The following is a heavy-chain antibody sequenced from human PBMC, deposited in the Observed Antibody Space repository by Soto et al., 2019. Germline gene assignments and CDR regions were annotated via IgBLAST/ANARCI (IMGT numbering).Heavy chain of an antibody. CDR2: IRINGQGI. Sequence: GGSLRLSCTASGFTFSGDAMSWVHQAPGKGLGWVSAIRINGQGIYYADSVRGRLTISRDNSRNTVFLHMDSLRAEGTAVYYCAKDRAYPRDYIHYWGQGTLVSVSS. CDR3: AKDRAYPRDYIHY. CDR1: GFTFSGDA. V-gene: IGHV3-23*01. J-gene: IGHJ4*02.